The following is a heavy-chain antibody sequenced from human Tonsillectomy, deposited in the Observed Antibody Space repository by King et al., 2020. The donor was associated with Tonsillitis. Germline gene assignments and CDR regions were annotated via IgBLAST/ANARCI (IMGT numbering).Heavy chain of an antibody. CDR2: ISYVGGNK. CDR1: GFTFSNYG. Sequence: VQLVESGGGVVQPGGSLRLSCAASGFTFSNYGMHWVRQAPGKGLEWVAAISYVGGNKDYTDSVKGRFTISRDTSKNTLYLQMNSLRAEDTAVYFCARALTQLQFHYWYFDLWGRGTLVTVSS. CDR3: ARALTQLQFHYWYFDL. D-gene: IGHD5-24*01. V-gene: IGHV3-33*05. J-gene: IGHJ2*01.